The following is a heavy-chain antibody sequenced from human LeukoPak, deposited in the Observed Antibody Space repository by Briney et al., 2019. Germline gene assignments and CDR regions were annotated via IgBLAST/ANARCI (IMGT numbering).Heavy chain of an antibody. V-gene: IGHV3-74*01. CDR3: ARGRHYYGSGNFDY. Sequence: QTGGSLRLSCAASGFTFSSYWMNWVRQAPGKGLVWVSRINSDGSSTSYADSVKGRFTISRDNAKNTLYLQMNSLRAEDTAVYYCARGRHYYGSGNFDYWGQGTLVTVSS. J-gene: IGHJ4*02. D-gene: IGHD3-10*01. CDR2: INSDGSST. CDR1: GFTFSSYW.